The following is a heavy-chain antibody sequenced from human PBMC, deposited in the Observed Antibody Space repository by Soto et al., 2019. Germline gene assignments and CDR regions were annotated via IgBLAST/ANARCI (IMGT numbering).Heavy chain of an antibody. V-gene: IGHV3-30*18. J-gene: IGHJ6*02. CDR2: ISYDGNNK. D-gene: IGHD1-26*01. Sequence: QVQLVESGGGVVQPGRSLRLSCGASGFKFSTYGMHWVRQAPGKGLEWVAVISYDGNNKDYADSVKGRFTISRDNSKNPSYLQMNSLRAEDPAVYYCAKGLVGYVFGVQDYYFGMDVWGQGTTVAVSS. CDR1: GFKFSTYG. CDR3: AKGLVGYVFGVQDYYFGMDV.